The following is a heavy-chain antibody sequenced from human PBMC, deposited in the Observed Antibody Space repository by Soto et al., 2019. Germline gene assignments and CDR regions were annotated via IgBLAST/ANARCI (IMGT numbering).Heavy chain of an antibody. Sequence: DVQLVESGGGLVQPGGSLKLSCAASGFSISGSAMHWVRQASGKGLEWIGRIRSKDNKYATSYAASVEGRFTISRDDSKNTAFLEMNDLKTEDSAVYFCTSPRIAVAGVCWYFDLWGRGTLVTVSS. CDR3: TSPRIAVAGVCWYFDL. V-gene: IGHV3-73*01. CDR2: IRSKDNKYAT. D-gene: IGHD6-19*01. J-gene: IGHJ2*01. CDR1: GFSISGSA.